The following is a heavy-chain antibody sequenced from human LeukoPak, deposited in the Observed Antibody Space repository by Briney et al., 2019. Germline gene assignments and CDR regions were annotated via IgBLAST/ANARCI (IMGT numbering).Heavy chain of an antibody. J-gene: IGHJ4*02. D-gene: IGHD3-9*01. CDR1: GFTLSSYD. Sequence: PGGTLRLSCPVSGFTLSSYDKSWGRQGQRPGQELVAFSSGSGSIIQYADSVRRRFTISRDTAENSLSLQMDSLRAEDTANYHCVRWRYFHTSTVFPLDDWGQGTLVTVSS. V-gene: IGHV3-48*03. CDR2: SSGSGSII. CDR3: VRWRYFHTSTVFPLDD.